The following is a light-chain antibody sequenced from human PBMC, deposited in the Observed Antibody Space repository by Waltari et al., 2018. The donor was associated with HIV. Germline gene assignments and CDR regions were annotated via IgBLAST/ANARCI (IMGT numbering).Light chain of an antibody. CDR1: KLGDKY. Sequence: SYELTQPASVSVSPGQTASITCSGDKLGDKYVSWYQQKPGQSPVVVIYQDKKRPSGIPERFSGSNSGSTATLTISGTQALDEADYYCQAWDSSTVVFGGGTKVTVL. CDR2: QDK. J-gene: IGLJ2*01. V-gene: IGLV3-1*01. CDR3: QAWDSSTVV.